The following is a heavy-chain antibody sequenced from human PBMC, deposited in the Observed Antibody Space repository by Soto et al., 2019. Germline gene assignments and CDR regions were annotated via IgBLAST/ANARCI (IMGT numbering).Heavy chain of an antibody. J-gene: IGHJ5*02. CDR3: ARDPPSISGWFDP. CDR1: GGSFSGYY. Sequence: SETLSLTCAVYGGSFSGYYWSWIRQPPGKGLEWIGEINHSGSTNYNPSLKSRVTISVDTSKNQFSLKLSSVTAADTAVYYCARDPPSISGWFDPWGQGTLVTVSS. CDR2: INHSGST. V-gene: IGHV4-34*01.